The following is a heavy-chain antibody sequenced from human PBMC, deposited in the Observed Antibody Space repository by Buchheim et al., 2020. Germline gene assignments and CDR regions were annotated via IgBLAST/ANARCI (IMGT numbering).Heavy chain of an antibody. D-gene: IGHD5-18*01. CDR1: GFTFSSYA. CDR3: AKLGPLDTAMVTDYYYYYGMDV. Sequence: EVQLLESGGGLVQPGGSLRLSCAASGFTFSSYAMSWVRQAPGKGLEWVSAISGSGGSTYYADSVKGRFTISRDNSKNTTYLQMNSLRVEDTAVYDCAKLGPLDTAMVTDYYYYYGMDVWGQGTT. V-gene: IGHV3-23*01. CDR2: ISGSGGST. J-gene: IGHJ6*02.